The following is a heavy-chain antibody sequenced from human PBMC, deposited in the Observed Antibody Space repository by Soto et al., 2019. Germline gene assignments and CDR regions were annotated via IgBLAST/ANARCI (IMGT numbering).Heavy chain of an antibody. V-gene: IGHV3-48*02. CDR2: ISSSSSTI. D-gene: IGHD3-22*01. J-gene: IGHJ4*02. CDR3: ARDSLYFYHSSGYFDY. CDR1: GFTFSSYS. Sequence: GGSLRLSCAASGFTFSSYSMNWVRQAPGKGLEWVSYISSSSSTIYYADSVKGRFTISRDNAKNSLYLQMNSLRDEDTAVYYCARDSLYFYHSSGYFDYWGQGTLVTVSS.